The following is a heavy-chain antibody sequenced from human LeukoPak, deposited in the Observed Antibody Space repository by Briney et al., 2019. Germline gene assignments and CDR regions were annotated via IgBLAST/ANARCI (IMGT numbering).Heavy chain of an antibody. CDR1: GFTFSSYA. V-gene: IGHV3-30*03. CDR3: AREILEPGKTHEY. CDR2: ISYDGSNK. D-gene: IGHD1-1*01. J-gene: IGHJ4*02. Sequence: QPGGSLRLSCAASGFTFSSYAMHWVRQAPGKGLEWVAVISYDGSNKYYADSVKGRFTISRDNAKNTLYLQMDSLRAEDTAMYYCAREILEPGKTHEYWGQGTLVTVSS.